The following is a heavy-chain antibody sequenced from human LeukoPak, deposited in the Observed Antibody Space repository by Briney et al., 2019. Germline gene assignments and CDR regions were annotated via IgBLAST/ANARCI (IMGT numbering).Heavy chain of an antibody. Sequence: ASVKVSFKASGYTFTGYYIHWVRQAPGQGLEWMGWVNPNSGGTKYAQKFEGRVAMTRDTSSSTAYMELSRLRSDDTAVYYCARSPMVRGSILFFDYWGQGMLVTVSS. CDR1: GYTFTGYY. V-gene: IGHV1-2*02. J-gene: IGHJ4*02. CDR3: ARSPMVRGSILFFDY. CDR2: VNPNSGGT. D-gene: IGHD3-10*01.